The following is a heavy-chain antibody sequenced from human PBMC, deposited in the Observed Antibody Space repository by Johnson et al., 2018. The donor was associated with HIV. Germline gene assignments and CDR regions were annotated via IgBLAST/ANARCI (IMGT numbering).Heavy chain of an antibody. Sequence: QMQLVESGGGVVQPGGSLRLSCAASGFTFSRYAMHWVRQAPGKGLEWVAFISNDGSNKYYADSVKGRFTISRDNSKNTMYLQMNSLRAEDTAVYYCAREDSTGYFDGFDVWGQGTMVTVSS. J-gene: IGHJ3*01. CDR1: GFTFSRYA. CDR2: ISNDGSNK. D-gene: IGHD3-22*01. V-gene: IGHV3-30-3*01. CDR3: AREDSTGYFDGFDV.